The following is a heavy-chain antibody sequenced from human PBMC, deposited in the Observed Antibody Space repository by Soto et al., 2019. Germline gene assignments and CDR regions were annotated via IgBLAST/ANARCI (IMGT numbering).Heavy chain of an antibody. CDR3: TREASSWGFAFDL. Sequence: EVQLLESGGGLVQPGGSLRLSCAASGFTFSHYAMSWVRQAPGKGLQWVSTIFGSGAPTHYADSVKGRFGISRDNSNNTLFLEMNSLKDEDTAVYYCTREASSWGFAFDLWGQGTRVAVSS. D-gene: IGHD3-16*01. CDR1: GFTFSHYA. V-gene: IGHV3-23*01. J-gene: IGHJ3*01. CDR2: IFGSGAPT.